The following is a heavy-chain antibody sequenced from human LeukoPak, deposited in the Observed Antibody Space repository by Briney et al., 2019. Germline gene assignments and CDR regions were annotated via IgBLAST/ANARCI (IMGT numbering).Heavy chain of an antibody. CDR2: VYYSGST. D-gene: IGHD3-10*01. J-gene: IGHJ4*02. V-gene: IGHV4-39*01. CDR1: GGSISSSSYY. CDR3: ASIGRFGELYFDY. Sequence: SETLSFTCTVSGGSISSSSYYWGWIRQPPGKGLEWIGSVYYSGSTYYNPSLKSRVTISVDTSKNQFSLKLSSVTAADTAVYYCASIGRFGELYFDYWGQGTLVTVSS.